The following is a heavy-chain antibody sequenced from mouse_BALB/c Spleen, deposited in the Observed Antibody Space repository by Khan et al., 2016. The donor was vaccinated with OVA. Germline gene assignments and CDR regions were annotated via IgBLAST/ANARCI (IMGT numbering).Heavy chain of an antibody. D-gene: IGHD2-4*01. CDR2: IYPGDGST. CDR3: AREGLRGVGLDY. Sequence: QVQLKQSGPELVKPGTLLKISCKASGYTFTAYDINWVKQRPGQGLEWIGWIYPGDGSTKYNENFKGKATLPAAKSSNTAYMQLSSLTSEKSAVYFCAREGLRGVGLDYWGQGTSVSVSS. CDR1: GYTFTAYD. V-gene: IGHV1S56*01. J-gene: IGHJ4*01.